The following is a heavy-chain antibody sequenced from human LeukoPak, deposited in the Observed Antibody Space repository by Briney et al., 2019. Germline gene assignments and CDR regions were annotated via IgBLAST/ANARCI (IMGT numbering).Heavy chain of an antibody. J-gene: IGHJ4*02. CDR2: IRGSGGIT. Sequence: GGSLRLSCAASGFTFRSYNMIWVRQAPGEGLEWVSTIRGSGGITYYADSVKGRFTISRDESKNTLYLQMNSLRAEDTAVYYCAKGNSGWQQIFDYWGQGTLVTVSS. V-gene: IGHV3-23*01. D-gene: IGHD6-19*01. CDR3: AKGNSGWQQIFDY. CDR1: GFTFRSYN.